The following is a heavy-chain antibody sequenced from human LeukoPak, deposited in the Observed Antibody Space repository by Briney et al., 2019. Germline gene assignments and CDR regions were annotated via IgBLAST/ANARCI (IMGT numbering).Heavy chain of an antibody. J-gene: IGHJ4*02. CDR1: GSNFNAYT. Sequence: GGSLRLSCATSGSNFNAYTMHWVRQAPGKGLEWVSFIRGAATTNYADSVKGRFTVSSDNSKNSLYLQMNSLRPEDSGLYYCAKERDGHKDGLAHWGRGTLVTVSS. CDR2: IRGAATT. D-gene: IGHD5-24*01. V-gene: IGHV3-43*01. CDR3: AKERDGHKDGLAH.